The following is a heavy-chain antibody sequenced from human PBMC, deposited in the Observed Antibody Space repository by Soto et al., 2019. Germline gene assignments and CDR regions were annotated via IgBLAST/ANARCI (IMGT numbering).Heavy chain of an antibody. CDR2: IKSHGGTT. Sequence: EVHLVESGGGLATPGGSLRLSCAASGYTFSVAWMNWVRQAPGKGLEWVGRIKSHGGTTDYAAPVKGRFTISRDDSKNTLSLQLNSLKTEDTAVYYCTTDPYFDTSGCGFWGQGALVTVSS. V-gene: IGHV3-15*07. CDR1: GYTFSVAW. D-gene: IGHD3-22*01. J-gene: IGHJ4*02. CDR3: TTDPYFDTSGCGF.